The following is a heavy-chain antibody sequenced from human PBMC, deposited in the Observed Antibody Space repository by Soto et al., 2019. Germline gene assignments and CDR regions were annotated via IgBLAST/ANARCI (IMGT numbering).Heavy chain of an antibody. D-gene: IGHD5-18*01. CDR3: TVEGYTYGYPALAV. CDR2: VKTKTDGGTT. J-gene: IGHJ6*01. V-gene: IGHV3-15*01. CDR1: GLTFSNAW. Sequence: GGSLRLSCTAPGLTFSNAWMSWVRQAPGKGLEWVGRVKTKTDGGTTGHTAPVKGRITISRDDSKNTMYLQKNSLETEDTAVYYCTVEGYTYGYPALAVWGQGTTVTVSS.